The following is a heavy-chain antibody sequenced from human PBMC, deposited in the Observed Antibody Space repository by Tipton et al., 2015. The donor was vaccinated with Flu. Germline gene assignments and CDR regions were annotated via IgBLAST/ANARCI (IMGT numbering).Heavy chain of an antibody. CDR2: VSYTGGT. CDR3: ARLSLSFNAFDI. CDR1: GGSIGVTTYY. V-gene: IGHV4-39*07. J-gene: IGHJ3*02. D-gene: IGHD2/OR15-2a*01. Sequence: GLVKPSETLSLTCTVSGGSIGVTTYYWGWIRQPPGKGLEYIGSVSYTGGTYFNPSLKIRVTVSIDTSKKQFSLKLNSVTAADTAVYYCARLSLSFNAFDIWGQGITVIVSS.